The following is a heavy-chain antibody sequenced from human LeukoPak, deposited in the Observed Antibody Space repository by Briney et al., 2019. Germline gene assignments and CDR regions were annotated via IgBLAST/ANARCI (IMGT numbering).Heavy chain of an antibody. CDR1: GMNFERYA. CDR2: ISADGKA. V-gene: IGHV3-43*02. CDR3: ATWAFYHDLDV. Sequence: PGGSLRLSCAASGMNFERYAMHWDRQRPGKGLEWVGVISADGKADHADAVKGRFTVSRDNSKDSLSLQMNSLRDEDTALYYCATWAFYHDLDVWGQGTTVIVSS. D-gene: IGHD1-26*01. J-gene: IGHJ6*02.